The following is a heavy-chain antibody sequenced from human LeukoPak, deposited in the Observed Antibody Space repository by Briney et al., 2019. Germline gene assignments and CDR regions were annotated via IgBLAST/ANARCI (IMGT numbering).Heavy chain of an antibody. CDR3: VRDCSSASLSSGCYYAMDV. V-gene: IGHV3-7*03. CDR2: IKQDGSEK. J-gene: IGHJ6*04. CDR1: GFTFNDYW. D-gene: IGHD2-2*01. Sequence: GGSLRLSCAASGFTFNDYWMTWVRQAPGKGPEWVAHIKQDGSEKYYVDSLKGRFTISRDNAKNSLFLQMNSLRAEDTAVYYCVRDCSSASLSSGCYYAMDVWGKGPTVTVSS.